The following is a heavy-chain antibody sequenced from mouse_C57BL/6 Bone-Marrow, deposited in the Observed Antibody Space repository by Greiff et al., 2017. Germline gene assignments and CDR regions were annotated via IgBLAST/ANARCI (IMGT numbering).Heavy chain of an antibody. D-gene: IGHD2-1*01. J-gene: IGHJ2*01. CDR1: GYTFTSYG. CDR3: ARGDYYPYFDY. Sequence: VQLQESGAELARPGASVKLSCKASGYTFTSYGISWVKQRTGQGLEWIGEIYPRSGNTYYNEKFKGKATLTADKSSSTAYMELRSLTSEDSAVYFCARGDYYPYFDYWGQGTTLTVSS. V-gene: IGHV1-81*01. CDR2: IYPRSGNT.